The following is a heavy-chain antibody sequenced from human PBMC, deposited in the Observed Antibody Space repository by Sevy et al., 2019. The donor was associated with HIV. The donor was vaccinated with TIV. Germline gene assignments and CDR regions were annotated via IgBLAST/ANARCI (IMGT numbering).Heavy chain of an antibody. CDR1: GLTVSNAW. D-gene: IGHD3-9*01. J-gene: IGHJ5*01. V-gene: IGHV3-15*01. CDR3: AAGLGKSDFDS. CDR2: IKSKSDGGTR. Sequence: GGSLRLSCAASGLTVSNAWMNWVRQAPGKGLEWVGRIKSKSDGGTRDLAAPVKGRVSISRDASRNTVSLEISSPKIEDTGMYYCAAGLGKSDFDSWGQGTLVTVSS.